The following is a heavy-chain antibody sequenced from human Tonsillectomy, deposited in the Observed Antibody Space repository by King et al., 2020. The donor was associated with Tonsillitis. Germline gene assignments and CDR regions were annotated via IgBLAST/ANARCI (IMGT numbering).Heavy chain of an antibody. J-gene: IGHJ4*02. V-gene: IGHV4-59*08. CDR3: ARHVVKSSPFDH. D-gene: IGHD6-19*01. Sequence: LQLQESGPGLVKPSETLSLTCTVSSGSITNFYWSWFRRPPGKGLEWIGYIYYSGSTNYNPPLKSRVTISVDTSKKQVSLKLRSVTAADAAVYYCARHVVKSSPFDHWGQGTLVAVPS. CDR2: IYYSGST. CDR1: SGSITNFY.